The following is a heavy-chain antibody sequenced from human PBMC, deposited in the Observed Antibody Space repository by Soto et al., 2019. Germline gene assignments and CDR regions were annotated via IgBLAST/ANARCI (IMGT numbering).Heavy chain of an antibody. V-gene: IGHV1-18*04. CDR3: ARDEWFGDFLNWFDP. J-gene: IGHJ5*02. D-gene: IGHD3-10*01. CDR1: GCTFTRYG. Sequence: ASGKVCCKACGCTFTRYGIRWVRQAPGQGLEWMGWISAYNGNTNYAQKLQGRVTMTTDTSTSTAYMELRSLRSDDTAVYYCARDEWFGDFLNWFDPWGQGTLVTVSS. CDR2: ISAYNGNT.